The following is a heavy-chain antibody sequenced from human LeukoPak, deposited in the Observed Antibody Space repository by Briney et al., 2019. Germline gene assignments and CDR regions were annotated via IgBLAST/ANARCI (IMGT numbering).Heavy chain of an antibody. J-gene: IGHJ4*02. CDR1: GFTFSDYY. D-gene: IGHD2-15*01. V-gene: IGHV3-30-3*01. CDR2: ISYDGSNK. Sequence: GGSLRLSCAASGFTFSDYYMSWIRQAPGKGLEWVAVISYDGSNKYYADSVKGRFTISRDNSKNTLYLQMNSLRAEDTAVYYCARDPGCSGGSCYAVTFDYWGQGTLVTVSS. CDR3: ARDPGCSGGSCYAVTFDY.